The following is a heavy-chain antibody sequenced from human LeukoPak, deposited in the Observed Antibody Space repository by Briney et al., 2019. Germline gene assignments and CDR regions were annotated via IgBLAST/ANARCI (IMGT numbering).Heavy chain of an antibody. CDR2: ISSSGSTI. CDR1: GFTFSSYE. Sequence: PGGSLRLSCAASGFTFSSYEMNWVRQAPGKGLEWVSYISSSGSTIYYADSVKGRFTISRDNAKNSLYLQMNSLRAEDTALYYCAKDPIQYGDLLGNWFDPWGQGTLVTVSS. CDR3: AKDPIQYGDLLGNWFDP. J-gene: IGHJ5*02. V-gene: IGHV3-48*03. D-gene: IGHD4-17*01.